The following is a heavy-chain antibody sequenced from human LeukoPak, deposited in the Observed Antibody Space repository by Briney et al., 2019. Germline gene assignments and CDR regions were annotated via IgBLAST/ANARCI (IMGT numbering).Heavy chain of an antibody. CDR3: ARPHDILNGENFDY. CDR2: INPKSGCT. D-gene: IGHD3-9*01. V-gene: IGHV1-2*02. Sequence: ASVRVSCKASGYTLSGYYMYWVRQAPGQGLEWMGWINPKSGCTNEAQKYHDRVTMTRDTSIRTAYMEVSRLRSGSTAVYCCARPHDILNGENFDYWGQGTLVTVSS. CDR1: GYTLSGYY. J-gene: IGHJ4*02.